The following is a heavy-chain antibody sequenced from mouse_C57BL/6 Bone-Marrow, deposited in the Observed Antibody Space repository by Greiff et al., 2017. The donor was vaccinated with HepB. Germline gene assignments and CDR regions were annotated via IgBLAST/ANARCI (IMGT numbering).Heavy chain of an antibody. V-gene: IGHV3-6*01. CDR2: ISYDGSN. CDR3: ARLYYGYDKDYYAMDY. D-gene: IGHD2-2*01. Sequence: ESGPGLVKPSQSLSLTCSVTGYSITSGYYWNWIRQFPGNKLEWMGYISYDGSNNYNPSLKNRIPITRDTSKNQFFLKLNSVTTEDTATYYCARLYYGYDKDYYAMDYWGQGTSVTVSS. CDR1: GYSITSGYY. J-gene: IGHJ4*01.